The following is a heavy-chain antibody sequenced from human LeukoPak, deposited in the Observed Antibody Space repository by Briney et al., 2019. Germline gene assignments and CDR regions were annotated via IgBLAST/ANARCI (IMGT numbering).Heavy chain of an antibody. V-gene: IGHV1-18*01. J-gene: IGHJ5*02. Sequence: AAVKVSFKSSGYTFTSYGISWVRQAPGQGLEWMGWISAYNGNTNYAQKLQGRVSMTTDTSTSTAYMELRSLRSDDTAVYYCARGVVPAAMFRLWYNWFDPWGQGTLVTVSS. CDR1: GYTFTSYG. CDR2: ISAYNGNT. CDR3: ARGVVPAAMFRLWYNWFDP. D-gene: IGHD2-2*01.